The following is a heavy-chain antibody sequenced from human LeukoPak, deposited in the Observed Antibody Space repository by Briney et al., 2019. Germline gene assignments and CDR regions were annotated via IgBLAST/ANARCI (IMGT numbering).Heavy chain of an antibody. J-gene: IGHJ5*02. D-gene: IGHD3-10*01. Sequence: GGPLRLSCATSGFTFSNHGMNWVRQAPGKGLEGVSGISPSGDIKYYAHSVRGRLTISGDNFKNTLSLQMNGLRVEDTALYYCVNSGFDPWGQGTLVTVSS. CDR2: ISPSGDIK. V-gene: IGHV3-23*01. CDR3: VNSGFDP. CDR1: GFTFSNHG.